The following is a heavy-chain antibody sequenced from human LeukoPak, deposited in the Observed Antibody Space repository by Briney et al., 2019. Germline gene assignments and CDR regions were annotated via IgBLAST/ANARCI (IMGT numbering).Heavy chain of an antibody. V-gene: IGHV3-7*01. CDR3: ASSSEDGSSTSCYNY. D-gene: IGHD2-2*01. Sequence: GGSLRLSCAASGFTFSSYWMSWVRQAPGKGLEWVANIKQDGSEKYYVDSVKGRFTISSDNAKNSLYLQMNSLRAEDTAVYYCASSSEDGSSTSCYNYWGQGTLVTVSS. CDR2: IKQDGSEK. J-gene: IGHJ4*02. CDR1: GFTFSSYW.